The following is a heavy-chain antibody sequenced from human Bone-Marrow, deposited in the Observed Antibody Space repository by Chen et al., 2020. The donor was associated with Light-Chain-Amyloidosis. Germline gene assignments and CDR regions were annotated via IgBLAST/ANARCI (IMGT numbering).Heavy chain of an antibody. CDR1: GYTFPNYW. V-gene: IGHV5-51*01. Sequence: EVQLEQSGPAVKKPGESLKISCKGSGYTFPNYWIGWVRQMPGKGLEWMGVIYPDDSDARYSPAFEGQVTISADKSITTACLEGRSLKASDTAMYYCARRRDGYNFDYWGQGTLVTVSS. CDR3: ARRRDGYNFDY. D-gene: IGHD5-12*01. J-gene: IGHJ4*02. CDR2: IYPDDSDA.